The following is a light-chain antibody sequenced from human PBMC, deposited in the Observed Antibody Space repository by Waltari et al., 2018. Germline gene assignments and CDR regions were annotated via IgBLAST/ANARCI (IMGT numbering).Light chain of an antibody. CDR2: WAS. Sequence: DIVMTQSPDSLAVSLGETATPNCKSSQSVLYSANNKNYLAWYQQKSGQPPKLLIYWASTRASGVPDRFSGSGSGTDFTLTISNLQPEDVAVYYCQQYDASPLTFGGGTKVEI. J-gene: IGKJ4*01. CDR1: QSVLYSANNKNY. CDR3: QQYDASPLT. V-gene: IGKV4-1*01.